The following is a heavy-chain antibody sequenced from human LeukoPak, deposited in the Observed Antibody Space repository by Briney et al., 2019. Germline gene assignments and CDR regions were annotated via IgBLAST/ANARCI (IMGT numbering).Heavy chain of an antibody. J-gene: IGHJ4*02. D-gene: IGHD3-10*01. Sequence: PGGCLRLASEAAGITFGEYAMYWVRQAPGKGLEWVSYISERGGSTTYADSVKGRFTISRDTSLNTLYLQMNNLRAEDTAVYFCAKRGVVIRGLLVIGYHQEAYHYDFWGQGVLVTVSS. CDR3: AKRGVVIRGLLVIGYHQEAYHYDF. V-gene: IGHV3-23*01. CDR2: ISERGGST. CDR1: GITFGEYA.